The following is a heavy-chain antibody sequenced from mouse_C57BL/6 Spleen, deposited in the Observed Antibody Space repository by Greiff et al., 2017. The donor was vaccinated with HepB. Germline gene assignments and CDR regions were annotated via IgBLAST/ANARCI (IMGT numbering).Heavy chain of an antibody. V-gene: IGHV1-52*01. CDR1: GYTFTSYW. Sequence: QVQLQQPGAELVRPGSSVKLSCKASGYTFTSYWMHWVKQRPIQGLEWIGNIDPSDSETHYNQKFKDKATLTVDKSSSTAYMQLSSLTSEDSAVYYCARGRNEYDFLVFDVWGTGTTVTVSS. D-gene: IGHD2-4*01. CDR2: IDPSDSET. J-gene: IGHJ1*03. CDR3: ARGRNEYDFLVFDV.